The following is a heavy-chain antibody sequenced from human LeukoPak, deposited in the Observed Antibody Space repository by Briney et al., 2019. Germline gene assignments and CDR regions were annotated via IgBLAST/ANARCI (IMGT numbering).Heavy chain of an antibody. V-gene: IGHV4-34*01. J-gene: IGHJ4*02. CDR1: GGSFSGYY. D-gene: IGHD6-6*01. CDR2: INHSGST. Sequence: PSETLSLTCAVYGGSFSGYYWSWIRQPPGKGLEWIGEINHSGSTNYNPSLKSRVTISVDTSKNQFSLKLSSVTAADMAVYYCARGGGIAARGRGRRYFDYWGQGTLVTVSS. CDR3: ARGGGIAARGRGRRYFDY.